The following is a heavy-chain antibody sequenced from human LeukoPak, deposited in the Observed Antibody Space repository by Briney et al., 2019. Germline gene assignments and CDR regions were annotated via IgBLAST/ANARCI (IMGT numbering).Heavy chain of an antibody. CDR3: ATEASYYYDSSGYSSSFDY. J-gene: IGHJ4*02. CDR1: GYTFTGYY. V-gene: IGHV1-69-2*01. Sequence: ASVKVSCKASGYTFTGYYMHWVRQAPGKGLEWMGLVDPEDGETIYAEKFQGRVTITADTSTDTAYMELSSLRSEDTAVYYCATEASYYYDSSGYSSSFDYWGQGTLVTVSS. CDR2: VDPEDGET. D-gene: IGHD3-22*01.